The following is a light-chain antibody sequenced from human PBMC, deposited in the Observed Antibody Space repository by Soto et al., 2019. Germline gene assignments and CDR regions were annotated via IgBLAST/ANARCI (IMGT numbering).Light chain of an antibody. CDR2: DTS. J-gene: IGKJ4*01. Sequence: DIQMTQSPSIVSASVGDRVTITCRASQNIFTWLAWYQHKPGKAPKLLMYDTSILESGVPSRFSGSGSGTEFTLTISGLQSDDFATYYCQQYNSHSFGGGTKVDI. CDR1: QNIFTW. V-gene: IGKV1-5*01. CDR3: QQYNSHS.